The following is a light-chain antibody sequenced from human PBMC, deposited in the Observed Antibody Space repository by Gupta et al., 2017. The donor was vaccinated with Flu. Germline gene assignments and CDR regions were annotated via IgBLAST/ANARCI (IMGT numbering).Light chain of an antibody. CDR2: GAS. Sequence: ELVMTQSPATLSVSPGERATLSCRASQSVSSNLAWYQQKPGQAPRLLLYGASTRATGIPARFSGSGSGTEFTLTISRLQSEDFAVYFWQQYVNWWTFGQGTKVEIK. J-gene: IGKJ1*01. V-gene: IGKV3-15*01. CDR3: QQYVNWWT. CDR1: QSVSSN.